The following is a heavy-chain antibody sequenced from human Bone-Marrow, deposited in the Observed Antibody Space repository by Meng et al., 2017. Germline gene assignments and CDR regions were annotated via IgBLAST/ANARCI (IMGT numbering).Heavy chain of an antibody. CDR2: ISSSSSYI. CDR3: ARDRSSGWPIDY. Sequence: VRMGGCGGGMVQPGGSLRPSWSAFGCTFSSYSMNRVRQAPGKGLEWVSSISSSSSYIYYADSVKGRFTISRDNAKNSLYLQMNSLRAEDTAVYYCARDRSSGWPIDYWGQGTLVTVSS. J-gene: IGHJ4*02. CDR1: GCTFSSYS. D-gene: IGHD6-19*01. V-gene: IGHV3-21*01.